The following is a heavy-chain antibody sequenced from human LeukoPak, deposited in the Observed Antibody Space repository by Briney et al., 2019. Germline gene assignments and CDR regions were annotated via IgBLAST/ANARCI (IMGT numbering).Heavy chain of an antibody. CDR2: IIPIFGTA. Sequence: SVKVSCKASGGTFSSYAISWVRQAPGQGLEWMGGIIPIFGTANYAQKFQGRVTITTDESTSTAYMELSSLRSEDTAVYYCARTFVVVPAAISPNWYFDLWGRGTLVTVSS. CDR3: ARTFVVVPAAISPNWYFDL. V-gene: IGHV1-69*05. J-gene: IGHJ2*01. CDR1: GGTFSSYA. D-gene: IGHD2-2*02.